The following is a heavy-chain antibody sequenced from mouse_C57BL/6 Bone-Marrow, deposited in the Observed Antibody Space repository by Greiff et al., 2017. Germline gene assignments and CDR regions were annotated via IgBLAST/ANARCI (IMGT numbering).Heavy chain of an antibody. Sequence: EVQLQESGPGLVKPSQSLSLTCSVTGYSITSGYYWNWIRQFPGNKLEWMGYISYDGSNNYNPSLKNRISITRDTSKNQFFLKLNSVTTEDTATYYCARDGYAFAYWGQGTLVTDSA. D-gene: IGHD2-2*01. CDR3: ARDGYAFAY. CDR1: GYSITSGYY. J-gene: IGHJ3*01. CDR2: ISYDGSN. V-gene: IGHV3-6*01.